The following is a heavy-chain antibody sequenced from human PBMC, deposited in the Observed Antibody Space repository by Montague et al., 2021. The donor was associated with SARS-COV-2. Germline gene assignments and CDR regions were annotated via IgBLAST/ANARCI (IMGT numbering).Heavy chain of an antibody. D-gene: IGHD3-10*01. Sequence: TLSLTCVVSGGSVSSGDYSWSWNRQSPGKGLEWIGYIYQSGCAYHNRSLKSRVTISIGTSNNQFSLNLRSVTAADTGLYYCATGTRVYGMDFWGQGTTVTVSS. J-gene: IGHJ6*02. V-gene: IGHV4-30-2*06. CDR3: ATGTRVYGMDF. CDR1: GGSVSSGDYS. CDR2: IYQSGCA.